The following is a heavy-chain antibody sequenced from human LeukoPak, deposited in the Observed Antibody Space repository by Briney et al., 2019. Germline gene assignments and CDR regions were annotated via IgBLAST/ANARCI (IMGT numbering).Heavy chain of an antibody. D-gene: IGHD5-18*01. V-gene: IGHV1-24*01. CDR2: FDPEDGET. J-gene: IGHJ5*02. CDR3: ARDNVGYSYGYDGSWFDP. CDR1: GYTLTELS. Sequence: AASVKVSCKVSGYTLTELSMHWVRQAPGKGLEWMGGFDPEDGETIYAQKFQGRVTMTEDTSTDTAYMELSSLRSEDTAVYYCARDNVGYSYGYDGSWFDPWGQGTLVTVSS.